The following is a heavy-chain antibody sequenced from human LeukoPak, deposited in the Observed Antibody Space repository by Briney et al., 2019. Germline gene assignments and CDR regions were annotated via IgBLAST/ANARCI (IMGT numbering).Heavy chain of an antibody. Sequence: GSLRLSCAASGFSFSNYVMHWVRQAPGKGLEYVSAIMPNGETRGYANSMKGRFAISRDNSKNTLYLQMGSLRAEDMAIYYCARDRDGGFAFDIWGQGTLVTVSS. D-gene: IGHD2-15*01. CDR2: IMPNGETR. CDR1: GFSFSNYV. V-gene: IGHV3-64*01. J-gene: IGHJ3*02. CDR3: ARDRDGGFAFDI.